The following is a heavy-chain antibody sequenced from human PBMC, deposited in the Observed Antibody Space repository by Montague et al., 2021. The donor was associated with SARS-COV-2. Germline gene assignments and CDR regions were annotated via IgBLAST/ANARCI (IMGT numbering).Heavy chain of an antibody. CDR1: GFSLTTRGLC. CDR2: IEWDDDE. J-gene: IGHJ2*01. Sequence: PALVKPTQTLTLTCTLSGFSLTTRGLCVNWIRQPPGKALEWLAHIEWDDDEYYSMSLKTRLTISKDTSKNQVVLTMTNMDPVDTATYYCARIKNCSASGTSADWSFDLWGRGTLVTVSS. V-gene: IGHV2-70*01. CDR3: ARIKNCSASGTSADWSFDL. D-gene: IGHD3-10*01.